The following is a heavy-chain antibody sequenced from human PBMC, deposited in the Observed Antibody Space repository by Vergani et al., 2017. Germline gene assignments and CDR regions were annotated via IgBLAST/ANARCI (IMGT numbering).Heavy chain of an antibody. CDR2: ISGSGGST. CDR1: GFTFSSYA. J-gene: IGHJ4*02. CDR3: AKTMREVVGFDY. Sequence: VQLVESGGGVVQPGRSLRLSCAASGFTFSSYAMSWVRQAPGKGLEWVSAISGSGGSTYYADSVKGRFTISRDNSKNTLYLQMNSLRAEDTAVYYCAKTMREVVGFDYWGQGTLVTVSS. D-gene: IGHD3-22*01. V-gene: IGHV3-23*04.